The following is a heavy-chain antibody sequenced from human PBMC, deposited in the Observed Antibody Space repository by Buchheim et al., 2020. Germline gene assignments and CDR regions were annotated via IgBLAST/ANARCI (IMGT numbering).Heavy chain of an antibody. Sequence: QVQLVQSGAEVKKPGSSVKVSCKASGGTFSSYAISWVRQAPGQGLEWMGRIIPILGIANYAQKFQGRVTITADKSTSTAYMELSSLRSEDTAVYYCARDRENYDYGDLNWFDPWGQGTL. D-gene: IGHD4-17*01. CDR3: ARDRENYDYGDLNWFDP. CDR2: IIPILGIA. J-gene: IGHJ5*02. CDR1: GGTFSSYA. V-gene: IGHV1-69*04.